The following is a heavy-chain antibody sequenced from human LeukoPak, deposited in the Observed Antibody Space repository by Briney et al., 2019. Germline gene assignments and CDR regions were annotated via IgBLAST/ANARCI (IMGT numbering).Heavy chain of an antibody. CDR1: GYTFTSYD. Sequence: ASVKVSCKASGYTFTSYDINWVRQATGQGLEWMGWMNPNSGNTGYAQKFQGRVTMTRNTSISTAYMELSSLRSEDTAVYYCARALRTTAAWFDPWGKGALVTVSS. CDR3: ARALRTTAAWFDP. J-gene: IGHJ5*02. V-gene: IGHV1-8*01. D-gene: IGHD1-1*01. CDR2: MNPNSGNT.